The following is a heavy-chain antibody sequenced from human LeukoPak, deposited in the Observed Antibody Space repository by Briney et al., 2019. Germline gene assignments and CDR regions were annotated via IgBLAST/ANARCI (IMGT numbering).Heavy chain of an antibody. CDR1: GYTFTSYG. CDR2: ISAYSGNT. J-gene: IGHJ6*02. D-gene: IGHD2-15*01. Sequence: GASVKVSCKASGYTFTSYGISWVRQAPGQGLEWMGWISAYSGNTNYPQKLQGRVTMTTDTSKGTAYMELRSLRSDDTAVYYCARNGSWTGYYYYGLDVWGQGTTVTVSS. V-gene: IGHV1-18*01. CDR3: ARNGSWTGYYYYGLDV.